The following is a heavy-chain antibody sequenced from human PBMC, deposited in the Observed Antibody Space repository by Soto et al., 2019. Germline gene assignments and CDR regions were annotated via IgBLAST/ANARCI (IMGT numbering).Heavy chain of an antibody. CDR2: IKSKTDGGTT. CDR3: TTDRYNWNDAAFDI. J-gene: IGHJ3*02. CDR1: GFTFGNAW. D-gene: IGHD1-1*01. Sequence: PGGSLRLSCAASGFTFGNAWMSWVRQAPGKGLEWVGRIKSKTDGGTTDYAAPVKGRFTISRDDSKNTLYLQMNSLKTEDTAVYYCTTDRYNWNDAAFDIWGQGTMVTVSS. V-gene: IGHV3-15*01.